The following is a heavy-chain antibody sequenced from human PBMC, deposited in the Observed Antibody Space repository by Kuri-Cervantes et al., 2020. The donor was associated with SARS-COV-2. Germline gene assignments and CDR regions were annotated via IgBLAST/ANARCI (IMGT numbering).Heavy chain of an antibody. Sequence: ASVKVSCKASGYTFTDYYIHWVRQAPGQGPEWMGWINPISGGTKYAQNFQGRVTMTRDTSISTVYMELSRLTTDDTAIFYCVRFRCSDTSRNASDIWGQGTVVTVSS. CDR1: GYTFTDYY. D-gene: IGHD3-22*01. CDR3: VRFRCSDTSRNASDI. CDR2: INPISGGT. J-gene: IGHJ3*02. V-gene: IGHV1-2*02.